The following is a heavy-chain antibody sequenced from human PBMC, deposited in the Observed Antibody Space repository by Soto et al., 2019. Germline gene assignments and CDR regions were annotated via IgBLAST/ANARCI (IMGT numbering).Heavy chain of an antibody. D-gene: IGHD3-22*01. CDR1: GFPFGDYA. J-gene: IGHJ4*02. Sequence: SLRLSCTASGFPFGDYAMNWFRQAPGKGLEWVGFIRSKAYGGTTEYAASVKGRFTISRDDSKSIAYLQMNSLKTEDTAVYYCAKVRADYYDGSGPNYWGQGTLVTVSS. CDR3: AKVRADYYDGSGPNY. CDR2: IRSKAYGGTT. V-gene: IGHV3-49*03.